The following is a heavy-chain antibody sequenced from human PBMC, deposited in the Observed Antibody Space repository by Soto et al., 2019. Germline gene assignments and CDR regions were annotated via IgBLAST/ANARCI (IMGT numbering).Heavy chain of an antibody. CDR1: GFTFSSYA. CDR3: ATVSDILTNFDY. V-gene: IGHV3-30-3*01. CDR2: ISYDGSNK. D-gene: IGHD3-9*01. J-gene: IGHJ4*02. Sequence: GGSLRLSCAASGFTFSSYAMHWVRQAPGKGLEWVAVISYDGSNKYYADSVKGRFTISRDNSKNTLYLQMNSLRAEDTAVYYCATVSDILTNFDYWGQGTLVTVSS.